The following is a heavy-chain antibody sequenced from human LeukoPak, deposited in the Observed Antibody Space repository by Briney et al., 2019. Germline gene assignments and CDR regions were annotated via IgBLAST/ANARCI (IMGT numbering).Heavy chain of an antibody. CDR2: IKQDGSEK. V-gene: IGHV3-7*01. CDR1: GFTFSSYA. Sequence: GGSLRLSCAASGFTFSSYAMSWVRQAPGKGLEWVANIKQDGSEKYYVDSVKGRFTISRDNAKNSLYLQMNSLRAEDTAVYYCARDSPYYDFWSGVLRYYYGMDVWGQGTTVTASS. D-gene: IGHD3-3*01. CDR3: ARDSPYYDFWSGVLRYYYGMDV. J-gene: IGHJ6*02.